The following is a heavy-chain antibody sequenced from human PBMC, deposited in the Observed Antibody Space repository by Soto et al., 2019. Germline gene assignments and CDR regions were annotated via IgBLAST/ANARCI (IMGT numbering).Heavy chain of an antibody. D-gene: IGHD6-6*01. Sequence: SVKVSCKASGGTFSSYTISWVRQAPGQGLEWMGRIIPILGIANYAQKFQGRVTITADKSTSTAYMELSSLRSEDTAVYYCARDLYSSSPHDAFDIWGQGTMVTVSS. CDR3: ARDLYSSSPHDAFDI. CDR2: IIPILGIA. V-gene: IGHV1-69*04. J-gene: IGHJ3*02. CDR1: GGTFSSYT.